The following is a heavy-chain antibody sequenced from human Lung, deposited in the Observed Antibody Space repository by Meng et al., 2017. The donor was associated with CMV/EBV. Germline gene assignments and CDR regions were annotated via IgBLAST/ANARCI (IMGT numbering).Heavy chain of an antibody. CDR1: GDSITNHNW. Sequence: VPLRESCPALVKPSETLSLTCAVSGDSITNHNWWAWVRQPPGKGLEWIGEIPHRGSSAYNPSLKSRVSMSIDKSKNQFSLKLTSVTAADTAVYHCLRRSGGSVWGQGTLVTVSS. CDR3: LRRSGGSV. CDR2: IPHRGSS. J-gene: IGHJ1*01. D-gene: IGHD3-10*01. V-gene: IGHV4-4*02.